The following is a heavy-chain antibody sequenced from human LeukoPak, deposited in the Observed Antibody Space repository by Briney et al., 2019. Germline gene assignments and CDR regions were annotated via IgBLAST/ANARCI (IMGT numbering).Heavy chain of an antibody. J-gene: IGHJ4*02. CDR3: ARDGPPAGAGDFDY. V-gene: IGHV3-48*01. D-gene: IGHD2-2*01. CDR1: GFSIRTYS. Sequence: GGSLRLSCAASGFSIRTYSMGWVRQAPGKGLEWVSYIGSTSIDTNYVKGRFTISRDNAKNTLYLQMNSLRAEDTAVYYCARDGPPAGAGDFDYWGQGTPATVSS. CDR2: IGSTSI.